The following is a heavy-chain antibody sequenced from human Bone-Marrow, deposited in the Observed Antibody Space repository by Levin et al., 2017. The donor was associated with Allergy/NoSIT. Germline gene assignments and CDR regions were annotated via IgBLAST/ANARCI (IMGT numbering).Heavy chain of an antibody. Sequence: GGSLRLSCAASGFTFSSYAMHWVRQAPGKGLEWVAVISYDGSNKYYADSVKGRFTISRDNSKNTLYLQMNSLRAEDTAVYYCARVKFPGPWSIAVAGTSDYWGQGTLVTVSS. CDR3: ARVKFPGPWSIAVAGTSDY. CDR2: ISYDGSNK. V-gene: IGHV3-30-3*01. J-gene: IGHJ4*02. D-gene: IGHD6-19*01. CDR1: GFTFSSYA.